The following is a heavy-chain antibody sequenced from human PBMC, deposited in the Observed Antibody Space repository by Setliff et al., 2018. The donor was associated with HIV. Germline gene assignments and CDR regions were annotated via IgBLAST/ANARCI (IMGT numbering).Heavy chain of an antibody. V-gene: IGHV4-34*01. CDR3: ARELIAGNRYFDY. Sequence: SETLSLTCAVYGGSFSGYYWSWIRQPPGKGLEWIGEINHSGSTNYNPSLKSRVTISVDTSKNQFSLKLSSVTAADTAVYYCARELIAGNRYFDYWGQGTLVTVSS. CDR2: INHSGST. CDR1: GGSFSGYY. J-gene: IGHJ4*02. D-gene: IGHD6-13*01.